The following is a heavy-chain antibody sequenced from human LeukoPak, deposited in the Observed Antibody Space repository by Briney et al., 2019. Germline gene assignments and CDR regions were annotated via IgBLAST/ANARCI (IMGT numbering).Heavy chain of an antibody. CDR2: IWYNGTNK. CDR1: GFLFSAYG. Sequence: GGSLRLSCTASGFLFSAYGMHWVRQAPGKGLEWVAVIWYNGTNKYYAESVKGRFNISRDNSKNTLYLQMNSLRVEDTAVYYCARDRRGFSYGYWGFDYWGQGTLVTVSS. CDR3: ARDRRGFSYGYWGFDY. D-gene: IGHD5-18*01. J-gene: IGHJ4*02. V-gene: IGHV3-33*01.